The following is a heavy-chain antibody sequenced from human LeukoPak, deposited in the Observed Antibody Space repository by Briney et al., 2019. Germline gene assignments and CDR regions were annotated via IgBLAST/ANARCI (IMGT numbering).Heavy chain of an antibody. V-gene: IGHV3-23*01. J-gene: IGHJ4*02. CDR2: ISGSGGST. D-gene: IGHD3-22*01. Sequence: GGSLRLSCAASGFTFSSYAMSWVRQAPGKGMEWVSAISGSGGSTYYADSVKGRFTISRDNSKSTLYLQMNSLRAEDTAVYYCAKAEEYYYDSSGYYDYWGQGTLVTVSS. CDR1: GFTFSSYA. CDR3: AKAEEYYYDSSGYYDY.